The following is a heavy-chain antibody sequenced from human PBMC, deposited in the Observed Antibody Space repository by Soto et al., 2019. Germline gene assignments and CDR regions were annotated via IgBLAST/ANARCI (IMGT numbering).Heavy chain of an antibody. D-gene: IGHD3-3*01. J-gene: IGHJ6*02. V-gene: IGHV3-30-3*01. CDR1: GFTFSSYA. CDR2: ISYDGSNK. CDR3: ARGVYYDFWSGYYTNYYYGMDV. Sequence: PGGSLRLSCAASGFTFSSYAMHWVRQAPGKGLEWVAVISYDGSNKYYADSVKGRFTISRDNSKNTLYLQMNSLRAEDTAVYYCARGVYYDFWSGYYTNYYYGMDVWGQGTTVTVSS.